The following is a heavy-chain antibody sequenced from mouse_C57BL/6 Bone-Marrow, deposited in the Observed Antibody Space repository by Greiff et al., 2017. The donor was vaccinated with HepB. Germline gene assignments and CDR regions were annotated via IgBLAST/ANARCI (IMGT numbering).Heavy chain of an antibody. CDR2: IDPENGDT. Sequence: VQLPQSGAELVRPGASVKLSCTASGFNIKDDYMHWVKQRPEQGLEWIGWIDPENGDTEYASKFQGKATITADTSSNTAYLQLSSLTSEDTAVYYCTTYYPYYFDYWGQGTTLTVSS. CDR3: TTYYPYYFDY. V-gene: IGHV14-4*01. J-gene: IGHJ2*01. D-gene: IGHD1-1*01. CDR1: GFNIKDDY.